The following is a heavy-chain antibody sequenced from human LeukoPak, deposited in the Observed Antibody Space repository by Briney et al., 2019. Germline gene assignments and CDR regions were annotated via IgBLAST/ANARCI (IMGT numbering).Heavy chain of an antibody. CDR3: ATDRDNSDWQKRFDS. D-gene: IGHD3-9*01. V-gene: IGHV3-7*01. J-gene: IGHJ4*02. Sequence: GGSLRLSRAASGFTFSTYRVNWYRHAPGKGLEWVGNINQDATEINYVDSVRGTFTTSRDNTKNSLHLQINSLRAEDTAVCYCATDRDNSDWQKRFDSWGQGTLVTVSS. CDR1: GFTFSTYR. CDR2: INQDATEI.